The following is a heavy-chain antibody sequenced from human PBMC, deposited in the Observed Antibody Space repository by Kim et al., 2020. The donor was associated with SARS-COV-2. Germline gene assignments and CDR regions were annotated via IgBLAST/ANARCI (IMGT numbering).Heavy chain of an antibody. CDR3: TRATEAWNYENYYGMDV. CDR2: IRSKAYGGST. J-gene: IGHJ6*02. D-gene: IGHD1-7*01. Sequence: GGSLRLSCTASGFTFGAYAMSWVRQAPGKGLEWVGFIRSKAYGGSTEYAASVKGRFTISRDDSNSIAYLQMNSLKTEDTAVYYCTRATEAWNYENYYGMDVWGQGTTVTVSS. CDR1: GFTFGAYA. V-gene: IGHV3-49*04.